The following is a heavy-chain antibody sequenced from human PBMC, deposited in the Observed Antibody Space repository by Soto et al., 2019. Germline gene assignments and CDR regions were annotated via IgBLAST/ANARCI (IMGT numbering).Heavy chain of an antibody. Sequence: SETLSLTCNVSGGSVSSVKYFWSWIRQPPGKGLEWIAYIYNNGNTNYNTSLKSRATISVDTSKNQCSLKLTSVTAADSAVYFCARTVMPVGNLAAFDHWGQGVLVTVPQ. D-gene: IGHD7-27*01. J-gene: IGHJ4*02. CDR1: GGSVSSVKYF. V-gene: IGHV4-61*01. CDR2: IYNNGNT. CDR3: ARTVMPVGNLAAFDH.